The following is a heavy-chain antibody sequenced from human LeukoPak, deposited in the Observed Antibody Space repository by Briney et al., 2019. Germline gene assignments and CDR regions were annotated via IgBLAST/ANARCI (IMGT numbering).Heavy chain of an antibody. J-gene: IGHJ3*02. CDR2: INAGNGNT. CDR3: ARCRVEVATGSIHKQFLDAFDI. CDR1: GYTFTSYA. Sequence: ASVKVSCKASGYTFTSYAMHWVRQAPGQRLEWMGWINAGNGNTKYSQKFQGRVTITRDTSASTAYMELSSLRSEDTAVYYCARCRVEVATGSIHKQFLDAFDIWGQGTMVTVSS. D-gene: IGHD5-12*01. V-gene: IGHV1-3*01.